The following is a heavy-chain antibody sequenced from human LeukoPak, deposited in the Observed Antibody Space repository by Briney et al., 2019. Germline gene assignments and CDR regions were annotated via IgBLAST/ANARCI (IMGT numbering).Heavy chain of an antibody. CDR2: IYHTGSA. D-gene: IGHD3-10*01. CDR1: GYSFTSGHY. Sequence: PSETLSLTCSVSGYSFTSGHYWGWIRQPPGKGLEWIANIYHTGSAHYNPSLKSRVTISVDTSKNQFSLKLSSVTAADTAVYYCARAGSGYYNYFIDVWGKGTTVTVSS. J-gene: IGHJ6*03. V-gene: IGHV4-38-2*02. CDR3: ARAGSGYYNYFIDV.